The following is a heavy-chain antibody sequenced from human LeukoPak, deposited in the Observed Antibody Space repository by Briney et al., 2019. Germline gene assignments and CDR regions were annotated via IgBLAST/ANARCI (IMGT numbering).Heavy chain of an antibody. D-gene: IGHD5-12*01. CDR1: GFTFSSYS. V-gene: IGHV3-48*02. J-gene: IGHJ4*02. Sequence: PGGSLRLSCAASGFTFSSYSLNWVRQAPGKGLEWVSYVSSAGGAMYYADSVKGRFTVSRDSAKNSLYLQMNSLRDEDAAVYFCARDSAYSFDYWGRGTLVTVSP. CDR3: ARDSAYSFDY. CDR2: VSSAGGAM.